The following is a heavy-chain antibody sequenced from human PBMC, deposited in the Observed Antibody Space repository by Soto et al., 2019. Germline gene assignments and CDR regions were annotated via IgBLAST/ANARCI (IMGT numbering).Heavy chain of an antibody. Sequence: ASVKVSCNASGYTFTSYGLSWVRQTPGQGPEWMGWISGYNANTNYAQKFQGRVTMTTDTSTSTAYMELRSLRSDDTAVYYCAREEELLWFGELIHWGQGTLVTVSS. CDR2: ISGYNANT. V-gene: IGHV1-18*01. D-gene: IGHD3-10*01. J-gene: IGHJ4*02. CDR1: GYTFTSYG. CDR3: AREEELLWFGELIH.